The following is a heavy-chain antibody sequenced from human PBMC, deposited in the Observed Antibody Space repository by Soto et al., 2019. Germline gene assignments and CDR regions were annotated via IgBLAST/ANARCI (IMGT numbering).Heavy chain of an antibody. CDR1: GFSLSSTRMA. V-gene: IGHV2-5*02. Sequence: QITLKESGPTLVKPTQTLTLTCTFSGFSLSSTRMAVGWIRQPPGKALEWLALIYWDDDKRYSPFLKSRLTIAKDTSKNQVVLTMSNMDTVDTDRYFCAHIVVAGLGYYFDYWGQGTLVTVPS. CDR3: AHIVVAGLGYYFDY. D-gene: IGHD6-19*01. J-gene: IGHJ4*02. CDR2: IYWDDDK.